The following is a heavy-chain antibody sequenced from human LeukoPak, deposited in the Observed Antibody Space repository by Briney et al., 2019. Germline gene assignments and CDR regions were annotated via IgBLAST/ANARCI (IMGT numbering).Heavy chain of an antibody. CDR2: TNGVGSST. J-gene: IGHJ3*02. V-gene: IGHV3-74*01. Sequence: PGGSLRLSCAASGYIFSRFWTHWVRQAPGKGLVWVSRTNGVGSSTSYADSVKGRFTISRDNAKNMLYLQMNSLRADDTAVYYCARAAAGTSSALEIWGQGTMVTVSS. D-gene: IGHD6-13*01. CDR3: ARAAAGTSSALEI. CDR1: GYIFSRFW.